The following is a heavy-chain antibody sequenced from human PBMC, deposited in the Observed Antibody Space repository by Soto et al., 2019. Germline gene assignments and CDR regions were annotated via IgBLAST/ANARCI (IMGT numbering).Heavy chain of an antibody. D-gene: IGHD3-10*01. Sequence: QLQLQESGPGLVKPSETLSLTCAVSGASISRIGFHWGWIRQPPGQGLEGIGSIYDAGTTFYNSSLKSRVTISADTSKNHFSLKLSSVTAADTAVYYCARWGSGHTFDYWGQGTLVTVSS. CDR3: ARWGSGHTFDY. J-gene: IGHJ4*02. CDR1: GASISRIGFH. V-gene: IGHV4-39*01. CDR2: IYDAGTT.